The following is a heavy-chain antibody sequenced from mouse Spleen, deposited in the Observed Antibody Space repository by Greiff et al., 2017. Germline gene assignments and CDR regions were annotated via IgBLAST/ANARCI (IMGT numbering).Heavy chain of an antibody. J-gene: IGHJ4*01. D-gene: IGHD2-1*01. CDR3: ARKTQSPYGNNAMDY. Sequence: VKLMESGPGLVQPSQSLSITCTVSGFSLTSYGVHWVRQSPGKGLEWLGVIWSGGSTDYNAAFISRLSISKDNSKSQVFFKMNSLQADDTAIYYCARKTQSPYGNNAMDYWGQGTSVTVSS. CDR1: GFSLTSYG. CDR2: IWSGGST. V-gene: IGHV2-2*01.